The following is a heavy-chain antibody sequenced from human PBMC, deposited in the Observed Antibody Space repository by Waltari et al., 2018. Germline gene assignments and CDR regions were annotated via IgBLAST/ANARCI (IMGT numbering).Heavy chain of an antibody. CDR2: IYYSGST. J-gene: IGHJ4*02. CDR3: ARSKLVATRPDFDY. D-gene: IGHD5-12*01. V-gene: IGHV4-59*01. CDR1: GGSISSYY. Sequence: QVQLQESGPGLVKPSETLSLTCTVSGGSISSYYWSWIRQPPGKGLEWIGYIYYSGSTNYNPSLKSRVTISVDTSKNQCSLKLSSVTAADTAVYYCARSKLVATRPDFDYWGQGTLVTVSS.